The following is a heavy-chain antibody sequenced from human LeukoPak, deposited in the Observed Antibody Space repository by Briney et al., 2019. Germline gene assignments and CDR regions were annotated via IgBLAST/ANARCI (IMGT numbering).Heavy chain of an antibody. CDR2: IWYDGSNK. CDR3: ARTLRSPQSYDYYYGMDV. Sequence: GGSLRLSCAASGYTFSSYGRHWVRQAPGKGLEWVAVIWYDGSNKYYADSVKGRFTISRDNSKNTLYLQMNSLRAEDTAVYYCARTLRSPQSYDYYYGMDVWGQGTTVTVSS. J-gene: IGHJ6*02. V-gene: IGHV3-33*01. CDR1: GYTFSSYG.